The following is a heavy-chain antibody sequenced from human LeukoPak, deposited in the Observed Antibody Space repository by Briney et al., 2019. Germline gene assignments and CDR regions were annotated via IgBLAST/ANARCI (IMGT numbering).Heavy chain of an antibody. Sequence: SETLSLICTVWCGFISSYYWLCLREPPGKGGVGSGSNSYSRSKYHNAPLERRVHISVDTAQNQVSLDLSSVTAADTAVYYCGTAAKYYDILTGDPFRFDPWGKGTLVTVSS. J-gene: IGHJ5*02. V-gene: IGHV4-59*05. D-gene: IGHD3-9*01. CDR3: GTAAKYYDILTGDPFRFDP. CDR1: CGFISSYY. CDR2: NSYSRSK.